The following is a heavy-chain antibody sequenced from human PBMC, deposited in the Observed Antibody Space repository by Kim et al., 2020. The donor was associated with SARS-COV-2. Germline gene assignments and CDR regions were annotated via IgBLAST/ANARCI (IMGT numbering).Heavy chain of an antibody. Sequence: SVKVSCKASGGTFSSYAISWVRQAPGQGLEWMGGIIPIFGTANYEQKFQGRVTITADESTSTAYMELSSLRSEDTAVYYCAGTVAGTLTDDYWGQGTLVTVSS. CDR2: IIPIFGTA. CDR1: GGTFSSYA. CDR3: AGTVAGTLTDDY. D-gene: IGHD6-19*01. J-gene: IGHJ4*02. V-gene: IGHV1-69*13.